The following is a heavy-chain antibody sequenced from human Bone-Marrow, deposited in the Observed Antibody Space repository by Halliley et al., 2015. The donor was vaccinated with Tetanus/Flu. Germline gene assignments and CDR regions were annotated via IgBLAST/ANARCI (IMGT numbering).Heavy chain of an antibody. CDR3: ARAIDFWRGYFSSAVDV. V-gene: IGHV3-11*05. Sequence: SLRLSCGASGFIFRNYYMSWIRQAPGKGLEWVSYISSSGTYREYADSGKGRFTISRDDATDSLSLQMDSLRVGDTAIYFCARAIDFWRGYFSSAVDVWGQGTTVTVSS. CDR1: GFIFRNYY. J-gene: IGHJ6*02. D-gene: IGHD3-3*01. CDR2: ISSSGTYR.